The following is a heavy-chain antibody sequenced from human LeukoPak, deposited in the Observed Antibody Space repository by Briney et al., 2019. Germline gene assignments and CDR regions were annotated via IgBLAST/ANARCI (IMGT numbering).Heavy chain of an antibody. D-gene: IGHD3-22*01. CDR1: GGSFSGYY. CDR2: INHSGST. J-gene: IGHJ5*02. Sequence: SETLSLTCAVYGGSFSGYYWSWIRQPPGKGLEWIGEINHSGSTNYNPSLKSRVTISVDTSKNQFSLKLSSVTAADTAVYYCARGRTYYYDSKRNYWFDPWGQGTLVTVSS. CDR3: ARGRTYYYDSKRNYWFDP. V-gene: IGHV4-34*01.